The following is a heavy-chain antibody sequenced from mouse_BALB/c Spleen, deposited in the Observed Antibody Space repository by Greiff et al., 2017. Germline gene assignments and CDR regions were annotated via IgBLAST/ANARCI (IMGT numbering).Heavy chain of an antibody. CDR3: ARLNYGNHAWFAY. J-gene: IGHJ3*01. CDR2: INPYNDGT. V-gene: IGHV1-14*01. Sequence: VQLKQSGPELVKPGASVKMSCKASGYTFTSYVMHWVKQKPGQGLEWIGYINPYNDGTKYNEKFKGKATLTSDKSSSTAYMELSSLTSEDSAVYYCARLNYGNHAWFAYWGQGTLVTVSA. D-gene: IGHD2-1*01. CDR1: GYTFTSYV.